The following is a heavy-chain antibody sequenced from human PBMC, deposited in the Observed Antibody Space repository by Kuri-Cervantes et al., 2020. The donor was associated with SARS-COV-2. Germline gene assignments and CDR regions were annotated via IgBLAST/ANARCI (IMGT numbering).Heavy chain of an antibody. J-gene: IGHJ4*02. CDR1: GFTFSNAW. V-gene: IGHV3-15*01. CDR3: ARVYYYGSTEFDC. Sequence: GESLKISCAASGFTFSNAWMSWVRQAPGKGLEWVGRIKSKTDGGTTDYAAPVKGRFTISRDDSKNTLYLQMNSLRADDTAIHYCARVYYYGSTEFDCWGQGTLVTVSS. CDR2: IKSKTDGGTT. D-gene: IGHD3-10*01.